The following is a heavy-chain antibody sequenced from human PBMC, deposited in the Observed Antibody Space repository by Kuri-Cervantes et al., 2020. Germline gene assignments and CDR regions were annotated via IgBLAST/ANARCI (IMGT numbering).Heavy chain of an antibody. CDR3: ARVAAAGRGFDY. V-gene: IGHV1-69*02. D-gene: IGHD6-13*01. CDR2: IIPILGIA. J-gene: IGHJ4*02. Sequence: SVKVSCKASGGTFSSYTISWVRQAPGQGLEWMGRIIPILGIANNAQKFQGRVTITADNTTSTAYMELSSLRSEDTAVYYCARVAAAGRGFDYWGQGTLVTVSS. CDR1: GGTFSSYT.